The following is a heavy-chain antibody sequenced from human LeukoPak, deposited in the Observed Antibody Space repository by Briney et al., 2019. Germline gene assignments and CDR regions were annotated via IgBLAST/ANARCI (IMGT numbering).Heavy chain of an antibody. CDR2: IPYDGSNK. CDR3: AKDLGRHGSIFAVVATSGAFDM. Sequence: GGSLRLSCAASGFPFSTYGMHWVRQAPGKGLGWVAFIPYDGSNKYYADSVKGRFSISRDNSKNTVDLQMNSLRPEDTAEFYCAKDLGRHGSIFAVVATSGAFDMWGQGTMVIVSS. D-gene: IGHD3-3*01. J-gene: IGHJ3*02. V-gene: IGHV3-30*02. CDR1: GFPFSTYG.